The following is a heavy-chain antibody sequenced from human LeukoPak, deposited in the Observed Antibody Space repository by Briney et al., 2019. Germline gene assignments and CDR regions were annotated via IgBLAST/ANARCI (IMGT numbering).Heavy chain of an antibody. CDR2: FDPEDGET. V-gene: IGHV1-24*01. Sequence: ASVKVSYKVSGYTLTELSMHWVRQDPGKGLEWMGSFDPEDGETIYAQKFQGRVTMTEDTSTDTAYMELSSLRSEDTAVYYCATGDSSGYSSYYFDYWGQGTLVTVSS. J-gene: IGHJ4*02. CDR1: GYTLTELS. D-gene: IGHD3-22*01. CDR3: ATGDSSGYSSYYFDY.